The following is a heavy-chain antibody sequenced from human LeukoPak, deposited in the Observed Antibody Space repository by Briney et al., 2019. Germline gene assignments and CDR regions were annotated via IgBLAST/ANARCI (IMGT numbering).Heavy chain of an antibody. CDR3: ARHRLTMVRGVIPSGLDY. J-gene: IGHJ4*02. CDR1: GYSFTSYW. CDR2: IYPGDSDT. Sequence: GESLKISCKGSGYSFTSYWIGWVRQMPGKGLECMGIIYPGDSDTRYSPSFQGQVTISADKSISTAYLQWSSLKASDTAMYYCARHRLTMVRGVIPSGLDYWGQGTLVTVSS. D-gene: IGHD3-10*01. V-gene: IGHV5-51*01.